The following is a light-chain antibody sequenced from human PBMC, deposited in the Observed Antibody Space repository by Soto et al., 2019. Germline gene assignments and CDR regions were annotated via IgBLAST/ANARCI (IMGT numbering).Light chain of an antibody. J-gene: IGKJ1*01. Sequence: IHMTQSPSTLSASVGDRVTITCRASQSISSWLAWYQQKPGKAPKLLIYKASSLESGDPSRFSGSGSGTEFTLTISSLQPDDFATYYGHQYNSYRWTLGQGTKVDIK. CDR2: KAS. V-gene: IGKV1-5*03. CDR3: HQYNSYRWT. CDR1: QSISSW.